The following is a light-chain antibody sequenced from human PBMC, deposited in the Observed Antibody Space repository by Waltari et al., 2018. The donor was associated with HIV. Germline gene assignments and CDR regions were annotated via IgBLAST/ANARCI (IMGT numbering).Light chain of an antibody. CDR3: QQSYSTS. V-gene: IGKV1-39*01. CDR1: QSISSY. Sequence: DIQMTQSPSSLSASVTDRVSITCRASQSISSYLNWYQQKPGKAPKLLIYAASSLQSGVPSRFSGSGSGTDFTLTISSLQPEDFATYYCQQSYSTSFGQGTRLEIK. J-gene: IGKJ5*01. CDR2: AAS.